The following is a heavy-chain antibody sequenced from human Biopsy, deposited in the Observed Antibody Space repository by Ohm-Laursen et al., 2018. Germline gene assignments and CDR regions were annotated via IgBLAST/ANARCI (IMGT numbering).Heavy chain of an antibody. D-gene: IGHD5-24*01. V-gene: IGHV3-33*01. CDR3: ARDLTPPSEMPTVEVGYWFDP. J-gene: IGHJ5*02. Sequence: SLRLSCAASGVTFTRYGWHWVRQAPGKGLEWVAVIWYDGKNKYYADSVRGRFTTSRDNAKNTVYLQMNSLRAEDTAVYYCARDLTPPSEMPTVEVGYWFDPWGQGTLVTVSS. CDR1: GVTFTRYG. CDR2: IWYDGKNK.